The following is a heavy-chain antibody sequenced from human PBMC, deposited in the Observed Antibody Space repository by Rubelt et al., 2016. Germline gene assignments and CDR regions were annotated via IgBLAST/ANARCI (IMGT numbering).Heavy chain of an antibody. CDR3: ARGESYCSGGSCLDWFDP. CDR2: INHSGST. J-gene: IGHJ5*02. V-gene: IGHV4-34*01. Sequence: QVQLQQWGAGLLKPSETLSLTCAVYGGSFSGYYWSWIRQPPGKGLEWIGEINHSGSTNYNPSLKSRVTISVDTSKNQFSRKRSVGTAADTAVYYCARGESYCSGGSCLDWFDPWGQGTLVTVSS. CDR1: GGSFSGYY. D-gene: IGHD2-15*01.